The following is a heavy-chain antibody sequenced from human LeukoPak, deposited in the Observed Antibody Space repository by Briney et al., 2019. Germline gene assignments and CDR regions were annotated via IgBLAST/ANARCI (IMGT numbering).Heavy chain of an antibody. V-gene: IGHV3-30-3*01. J-gene: IGHJ5*02. CDR1: GFTFSSYA. CDR3: ARLSVGFDP. CDR2: ISYDGSNK. Sequence: GGSLRLSCAASGFTFSSYAMSWVRQAPGKGLEWVAVISYDGSNKYYADSVKGRFTISRDNSKNTLYLQMNSLRAEDTAVYYCARLSVGFDPWGQGTLVTVSS.